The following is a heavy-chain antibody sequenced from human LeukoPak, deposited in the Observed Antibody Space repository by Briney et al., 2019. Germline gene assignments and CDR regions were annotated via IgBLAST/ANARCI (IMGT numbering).Heavy chain of an antibody. CDR3: ARVGYCSTTSCPFDY. J-gene: IGHJ4*02. CDR1: GYTFTNYY. V-gene: IGHV1-46*01. CDR2: INPSSGTT. D-gene: IGHD2-2*03. Sequence: ASVKVSSKASGYTFTNYYMHWVRHAPRQGLEWMGIINPSSGTTIYAQKFQSRVTMTTDTSTSTVYMELSSLRSEDTAVYYCARVGYCSTTSCPFDYWGQGTLVSVSA.